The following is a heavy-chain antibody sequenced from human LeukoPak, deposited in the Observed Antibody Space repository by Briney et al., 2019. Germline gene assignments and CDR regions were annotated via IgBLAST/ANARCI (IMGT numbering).Heavy chain of an antibody. CDR1: GYTFTSYA. CDR3: ARDVAFQWFLSGANYDPTYGMDV. J-gene: IGHJ6*02. D-gene: IGHD3-22*01. V-gene: IGHV1-3*01. CDR2: INAGNGNT. Sequence: ASVKDSCKASGYTFTSYAMHWVRQAPGQRLGWMGWINAGNGNTKYSQKFQGRVTITRDTSASTAYMELSSLRSEDTAVYYCARDVAFQWFLSGANYDPTYGMDVWGQGTTVTVSS.